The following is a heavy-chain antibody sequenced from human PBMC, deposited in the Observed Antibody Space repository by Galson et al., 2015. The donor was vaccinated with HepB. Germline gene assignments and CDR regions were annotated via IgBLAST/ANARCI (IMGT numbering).Heavy chain of an antibody. Sequence: SVKVSCKASGGTFSSYTISWVRQAPGQGLEWMGRIIPILGIANYAQKFQGRVTITADKSTSTAYMELRSLRSDDTAVYYCAREGTLLWFEELGNDAFDIWGQGTMVTVSS. CDR2: IIPILGIA. J-gene: IGHJ3*02. CDR3: AREGTLLWFEELGNDAFDI. V-gene: IGHV1-69*04. D-gene: IGHD3-10*01. CDR1: GGTFSSYT.